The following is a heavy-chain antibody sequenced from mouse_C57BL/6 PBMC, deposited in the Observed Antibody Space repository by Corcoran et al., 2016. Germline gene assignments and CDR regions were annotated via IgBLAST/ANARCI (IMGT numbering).Heavy chain of an antibody. Sequence: QIQLQQSGPELVKPGASVKLSCKASGYTFTDYYINWVKQRPGQGLGWIGWIYPGSGNTKYNEKFKGKATLTVDTSSSTAYMQLSSLTSEDSAVYFCARQQIYYGNPYAMDYWGQGTSVTVSA. CDR1: GYTFTDYY. CDR2: IYPGSGNT. J-gene: IGHJ4*01. V-gene: IGHV1-84*01. D-gene: IGHD2-1*01. CDR3: ARQQIYYGNPYAMDY.